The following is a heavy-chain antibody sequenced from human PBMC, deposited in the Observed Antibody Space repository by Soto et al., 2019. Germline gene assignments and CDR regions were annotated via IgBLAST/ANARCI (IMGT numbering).Heavy chain of an antibody. V-gene: IGHV3-21*01. J-gene: IGHJ3*02. CDR1: GFTFSSYS. D-gene: IGHD2-15*01. Sequence: EVQLVESGGGLVKPGGSLRLSCAASGFTFSSYSMNWVRQAPGKGLEWVSSISSSSSYIYYADSVKGRFTISRDNAKNSLYLQMNSLRAEDTAVYYWARDLARSGATTGAFDIWGQGTMVTVSS. CDR3: ARDLARSGATTGAFDI. CDR2: ISSSSSYI.